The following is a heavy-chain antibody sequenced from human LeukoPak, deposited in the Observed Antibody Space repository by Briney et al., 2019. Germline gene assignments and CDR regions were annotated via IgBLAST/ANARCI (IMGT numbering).Heavy chain of an antibody. Sequence: SSVKVSCKASGGTFSSYAISWVRQAPGQGLEWMGGIIPIFGTANYAQKFQGRVTSTADESTSTAYMELSSLRSEDTAVYYCARMYYDFWSGSGLDIWGQGTMVTVSS. CDR2: IIPIFGTA. V-gene: IGHV1-69*01. D-gene: IGHD3-3*01. CDR1: GGTFSSYA. J-gene: IGHJ3*02. CDR3: ARMYYDFWSGSGLDI.